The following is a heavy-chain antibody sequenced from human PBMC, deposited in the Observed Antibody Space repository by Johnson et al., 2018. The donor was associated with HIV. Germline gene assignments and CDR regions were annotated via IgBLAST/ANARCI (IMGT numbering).Heavy chain of an antibody. CDR3: AKDLYSSSWTNDAFDV. J-gene: IGHJ3*01. V-gene: IGHV3-20*01. Sequence: VQVVESGGSVVRPGGSLRLSCTTSGFTFDDYGMSWVRQAPGKGLEWVSGINWNGGSTGYADSVKGRFTISRNNAKNSLYLQMNGLRAEDTAVYHCAKDLYSSSWTNDAFDVWGLGTMVTVSS. D-gene: IGHD6-13*01. CDR1: GFTFDDYG. CDR2: INWNGGST.